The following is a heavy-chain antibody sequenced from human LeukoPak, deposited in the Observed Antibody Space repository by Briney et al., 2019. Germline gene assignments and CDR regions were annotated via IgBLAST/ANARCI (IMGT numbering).Heavy chain of an antibody. Sequence: SQTLSLTCTVSGGSISSGSYYWNWIRQPAGKGLEWIGRIYTSGSTNYNPSLKSRVTISVDTSKNQFSLKLNSVTAADTAVYYCARAGYDILTGYYVRYWGQGTLVTVSS. D-gene: IGHD3-9*01. J-gene: IGHJ4*02. CDR1: GGSISSGSYY. CDR2: IYTSGST. V-gene: IGHV4-61*02. CDR3: ARAGYDILTGYYVRY.